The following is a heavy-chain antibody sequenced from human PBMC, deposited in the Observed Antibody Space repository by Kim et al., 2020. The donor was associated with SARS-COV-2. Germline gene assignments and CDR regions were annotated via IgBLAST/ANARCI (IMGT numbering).Heavy chain of an antibody. CDR1: GYSISSGYY. CDR3: ARLYSSSQRPFDY. CDR2: IYHSGST. D-gene: IGHD6-13*01. V-gene: IGHV4-38-2*02. Sequence: SETLSLTCTVSGYSISSGYYWGWIRQPPGKGLEWIGSIYHSGSTYYNPSLKSRVTISVDTSKNQFSLKLSSVTAADTAVYYCARLYSSSQRPFDYWGQGT. J-gene: IGHJ4*02.